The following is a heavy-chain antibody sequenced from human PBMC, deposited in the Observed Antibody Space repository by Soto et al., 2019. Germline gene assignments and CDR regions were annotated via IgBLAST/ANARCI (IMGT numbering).Heavy chain of an antibody. CDR2: ISAYNGNT. CDR3: ARGEPSLYYYGMDV. V-gene: IGHV1-18*01. Sequence: GASVKVSCKASGYTLTSYGISWVRQAPGQGLEWMGWISAYNGNTNYAQKLQGRVTMTTDTSTSTAYMELRSLRSDDTAVYYCARGEPSLYYYGMDVWGQGTTVTVSS. D-gene: IGHD1-1*01. J-gene: IGHJ6*02. CDR1: GYTLTSYG.